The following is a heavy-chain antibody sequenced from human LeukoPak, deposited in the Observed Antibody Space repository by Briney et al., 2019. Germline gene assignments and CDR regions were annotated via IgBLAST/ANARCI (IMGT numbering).Heavy chain of an antibody. CDR1: GFSFSSYA. V-gene: IGHV3-23*01. CDR3: ARDLYADFWSGSVDY. CDR2: ISGSGGTT. D-gene: IGHD3-3*01. Sequence: GGSLRLSCVASGFSFSSYATSWVRQAPGKGLEWVSGISGSGGTTYYAGSVKGRFTISRDISKNTLYLQMSSLRAGDTAVYYCARDLYADFWSGSVDYWGRGTLVTVSS. J-gene: IGHJ4*02.